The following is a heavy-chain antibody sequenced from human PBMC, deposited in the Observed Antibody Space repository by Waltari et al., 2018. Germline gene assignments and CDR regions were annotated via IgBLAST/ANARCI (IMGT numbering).Heavy chain of an antibody. V-gene: IGHV5-51*01. D-gene: IGHD2-2*02. CDR3: ARQAGYCSSTSCYRAINYYYGMDV. J-gene: IGHJ6*02. CDR1: GYSFTSYW. Sequence: EVQLVQSGAEVKKPGESLKISCKGSGYSFTSYWIGWVRQMPGKGLEWMGTIYPGDSDTRYSPSFQGQVTISADKSISTAYLQWSSLKASDTAMYYCARQAGYCSSTSCYRAINYYYGMDVWGQGTTVTVSS. CDR2: IYPGDSDT.